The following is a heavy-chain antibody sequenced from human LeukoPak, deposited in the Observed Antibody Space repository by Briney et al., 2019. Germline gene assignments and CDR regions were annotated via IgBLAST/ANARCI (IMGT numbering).Heavy chain of an antibody. J-gene: IGHJ3*02. CDR3: ARDLNILTAHGAFDI. V-gene: IGHV4-39*07. Sequence: PSETLSLTCTVSGGSISSSSYYWGWIRQPPGKGLEWIGTIYNSGSTYYNPSLKSRVIISVDTSKNQFSLKLNSVTAADTAVYYCARDLNILTAHGAFDIWGQGTMVTVSS. CDR2: IYNSGST. CDR1: GGSISSSSYY. D-gene: IGHD3-9*01.